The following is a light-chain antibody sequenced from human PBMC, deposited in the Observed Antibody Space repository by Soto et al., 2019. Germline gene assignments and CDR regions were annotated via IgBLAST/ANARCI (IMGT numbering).Light chain of an antibody. J-gene: IGLJ1*01. CDR1: SSDVGRYTF. CDR3: SSSASGGSLCV. Sequence: QSALTQPASVSGSPGQSITISCTGTSSDVGRYTFVSWFQQHPGKAPKLIIYEVDNRPSGVSNRFSGSKSGNTASLTISGLQAVDEADYYCSSSASGGSLCVFGSGTKLTVL. CDR2: EVD. V-gene: IGLV2-14*01.